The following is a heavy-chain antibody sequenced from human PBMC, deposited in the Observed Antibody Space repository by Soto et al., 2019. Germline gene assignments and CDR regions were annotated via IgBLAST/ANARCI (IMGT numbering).Heavy chain of an antibody. CDR1: GYILTNYW. D-gene: IGHD2-21*01. CDR3: ARLANIFEFDN. J-gene: IGHJ4*01. Sequence: GESLKISCQGSGYILTNYWIGWVRQMPGKGLEWMGIIYPGDSDTRYSPSFQGQVTISADKSISTAYLQWSSLKASDTAMYYCARLANIFEFDNWGHGTLVTVFS. CDR2: IYPGDSDT. V-gene: IGHV5-51*01.